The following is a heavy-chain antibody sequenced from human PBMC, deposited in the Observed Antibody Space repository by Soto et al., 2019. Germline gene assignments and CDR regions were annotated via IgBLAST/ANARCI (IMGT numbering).Heavy chain of an antibody. J-gene: IGHJ4*02. V-gene: IGHV3-30*18. CDR1: GITFSNYP. Sequence: QVQLVESGGGVVQPGRSLRLSCVASGITFSNYPMHWVHQAPGKRLEWVADISRGGDNIHYADSVKGRFTISRDTSKNTLNLQMNSLRAEDTAVYYCAKSPIYDSSGYYYSFDYWGQGALVTVSP. D-gene: IGHD3-22*01. CDR3: AKSPIYDSSGYYYSFDY. CDR2: ISRGGDNI.